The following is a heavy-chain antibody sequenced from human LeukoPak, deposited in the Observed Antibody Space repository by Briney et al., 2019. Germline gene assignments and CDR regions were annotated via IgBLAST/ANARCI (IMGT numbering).Heavy chain of an antibody. D-gene: IGHD3-22*01. CDR3: ARDRINYDSSFVVDAFDI. J-gene: IGHJ3*02. CDR1: GYTFTTYG. CDR2: ISPYNGNT. V-gene: IGHV1-18*01. Sequence: ASVTVSFTASGYTFTTYGISWVRQAPGQGLEWMGWISPYNGNTNYAQNLQGRVTLTTDTSSSTAYMEVRSLRSDDTAVYYCARDRINYDSSFVVDAFDIWGQGTMVTVSS.